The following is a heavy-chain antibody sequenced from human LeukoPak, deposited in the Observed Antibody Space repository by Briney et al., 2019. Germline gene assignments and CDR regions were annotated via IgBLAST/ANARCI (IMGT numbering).Heavy chain of an antibody. CDR1: GFTFSSYE. D-gene: IGHD1-7*01. Sequence: PGGSLRLSCAASGFTFSSYEMNWVRQAPGKGLEWVSYISSSGSTIYYADSVKGRFTISRDNAKKSLYLQMNSLRAEDTAVYYCARANWNYGLYFDYWGQGTLVTVPS. V-gene: IGHV3-48*03. CDR2: ISSSGSTI. J-gene: IGHJ4*02. CDR3: ARANWNYGLYFDY.